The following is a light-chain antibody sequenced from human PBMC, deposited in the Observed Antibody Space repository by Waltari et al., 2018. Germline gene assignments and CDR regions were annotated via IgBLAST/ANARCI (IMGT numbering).Light chain of an antibody. V-gene: IGKV1-39*01. CDR3: QQRFVTGT. J-gene: IGKJ3*01. CDR2: TTS. Sequence: DIQMTQSPSSVSASVGDRVSITCRAKQSISHFLNWYQQNPGKAPTLLSYTTSNLQTGVPSRFSGSGSETDVNLTSSSQQPEDVATYYGQQRFVTGTFGPGTKVDIK. CDR1: QSISHF.